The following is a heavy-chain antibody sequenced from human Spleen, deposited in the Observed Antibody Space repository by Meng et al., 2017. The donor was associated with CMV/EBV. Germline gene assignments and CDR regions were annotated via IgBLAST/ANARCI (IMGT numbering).Heavy chain of an antibody. Sequence: SVKVSCKASGGTFSSYAISWVRQAPGQGLEWMGGIIPIFGTANYAQKFQGRVTITTDESTSTAYMELSSLRSEDTAVYYRARDNRHLPGGGLDYWGQGTLVTVSS. V-gene: IGHV1-69*05. CDR3: ARDNRHLPGGGLDY. CDR2: IIPIFGTA. J-gene: IGHJ4*02. CDR1: GGTFSSYA. D-gene: IGHD1-14*01.